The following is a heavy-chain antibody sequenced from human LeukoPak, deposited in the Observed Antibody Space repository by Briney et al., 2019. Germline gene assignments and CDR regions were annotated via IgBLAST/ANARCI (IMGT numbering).Heavy chain of an antibody. Sequence: SETLSLTCGVYGGSFSGYYWSWIRQSPVRGLEWIGEINQRGGTNYNPSLKSRVTISVDTSKNQFSLVVNSVTDADTGVYYCATKYSVAVAANPPYFDFWGQGILVTVSS. D-gene: IGHD6-19*01. V-gene: IGHV4-34*01. CDR2: INQRGGT. CDR3: ATKYSVAVAANPPYFDF. J-gene: IGHJ4*02. CDR1: GGSFSGYY.